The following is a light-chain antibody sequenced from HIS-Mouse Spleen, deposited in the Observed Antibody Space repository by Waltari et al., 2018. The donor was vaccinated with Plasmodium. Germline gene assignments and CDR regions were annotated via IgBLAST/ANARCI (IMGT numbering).Light chain of an antibody. V-gene: IGLV3-10*01. Sequence: SYELTQQPSVSVSPGQTARITCPGDALPKKYAYWYQHKSGQAPVLVIYEDSKRPSGIPERFSGSSSGTMATLTISGAQVEDEADYYCYSTDSSGNHRVFGGGTKLTVL. CDR1: ALPKKY. J-gene: IGLJ3*02. CDR2: EDS. CDR3: YSTDSSGNHRV.